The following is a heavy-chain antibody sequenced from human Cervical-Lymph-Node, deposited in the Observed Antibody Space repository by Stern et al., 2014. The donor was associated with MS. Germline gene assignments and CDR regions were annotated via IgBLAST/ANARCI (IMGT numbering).Heavy chain of an antibody. Sequence: QVHLVESGAEVKKPGSSVKVSCKASGGTFSSYAISWVRQAPGQGLEWMGGIIPIFGIANYAQKFQGRVTITADKSTSTAYMELSSLRSEDTAVYYCARTDTAMATKHAFDIWGQGTMVTVSS. CDR3: ARTDTAMATKHAFDI. CDR1: GGTFSSYA. D-gene: IGHD5-18*01. CDR2: IIPIFGIA. V-gene: IGHV1-69*17. J-gene: IGHJ3*02.